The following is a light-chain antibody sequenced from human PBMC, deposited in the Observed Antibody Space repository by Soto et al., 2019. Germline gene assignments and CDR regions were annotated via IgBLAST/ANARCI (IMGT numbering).Light chain of an antibody. CDR2: GAS. CDR1: QSVSNNY. V-gene: IGKV3-20*01. CDR3: QQYGSLWT. Sequence: EIVLTQSPGTLSLSPGERATLSCSASQSVSNNYLAWYQQKPGQAPRLLIYGASSRATVIPDRFSASGSGTHFTLTISLLEPEDVAVYYCQQYGSLWTFCQRTKGEIK. J-gene: IGKJ1*01.